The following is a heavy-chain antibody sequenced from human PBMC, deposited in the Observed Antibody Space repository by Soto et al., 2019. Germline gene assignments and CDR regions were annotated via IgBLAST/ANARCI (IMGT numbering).Heavy chain of an antibody. CDR2: IKEDGSEK. V-gene: IGHV3-7*01. CDR3: ARDGKDWGGQLLAPFDD. J-gene: IGHJ4*02. CDR1: GFAFGTYW. Sequence: EVQLVESGGGLVQPGGSLRLSCAASGFAFGTYWMSWVRQAPGKGPEWVANIKEDGSEKYYVDSVKGRFTLSRDNAKNSLSLQVNSLRAEDAAVYYCARDGKDWGGQLLAPFDDWGQGTLVSVFS. D-gene: IGHD3-16*01.